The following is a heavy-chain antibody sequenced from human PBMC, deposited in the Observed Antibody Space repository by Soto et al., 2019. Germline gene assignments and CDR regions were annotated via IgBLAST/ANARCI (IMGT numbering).Heavy chain of an antibody. CDR1: GFTFSSYA. D-gene: IGHD1-26*01. V-gene: IGHV3-30-3*01. CDR3: ARDFGPKVGATAY. Sequence: GGSLRLSCAASGFTFSSYAMHWVHQAPGKGLEWVAVISYDGSNKYYADSVKGRFTISRDNSKNTLYLQMNSLRAEDTAVYYCARDFGPKVGATAYWGQGTLVTVSS. CDR2: ISYDGSNK. J-gene: IGHJ4*02.